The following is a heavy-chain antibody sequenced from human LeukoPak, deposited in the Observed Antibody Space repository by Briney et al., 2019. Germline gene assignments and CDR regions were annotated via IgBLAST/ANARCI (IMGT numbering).Heavy chain of an antibody. Sequence: PGGSLRLSCAASGFTFSSFEMNWVRQAPGKGLEWISYSSSSGRTIYYANSVKGRFTISRDDAKNSLYLQMNSLRAEDTAVYYCAREGASIAVAGTFDYWGQGTLVTVSS. CDR3: AREGASIAVAGTFDY. V-gene: IGHV3-48*03. CDR2: SSSSGRTI. D-gene: IGHD6-19*01. J-gene: IGHJ4*02. CDR1: GFTFSSFE.